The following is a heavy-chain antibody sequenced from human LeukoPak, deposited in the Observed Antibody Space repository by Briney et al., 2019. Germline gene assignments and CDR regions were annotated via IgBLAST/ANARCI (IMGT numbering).Heavy chain of an antibody. CDR1: GYTFTIYG. CDR3: ARGIIGYYFDY. Sequence: ASVKVSCKTSGYTFTIYGISWVRQAPGQGLEWMGLISAYGNTNYAQNLQGRVTMTTDTSMSTAYMELRSLRSDDTAVYYCARGIIGYYFDYWGQGTLVTVSS. V-gene: IGHV1-18*01. J-gene: IGHJ4*02. D-gene: IGHD2-15*01. CDR2: ISAYGNT.